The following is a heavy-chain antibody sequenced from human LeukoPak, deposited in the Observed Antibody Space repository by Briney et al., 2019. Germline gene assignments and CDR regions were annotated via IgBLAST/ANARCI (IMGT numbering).Heavy chain of an antibody. J-gene: IGHJ6*02. CDR1: GYTFTSYG. D-gene: IGHD6-13*01. V-gene: IGHV1-18*01. Sequence: APVKVSCKASGYTFTSYGISWVRQAPGQGLEWMGWISAYSGNTNYAQRLQGRVTMTTDTSTSTAYVELRSLRSDDTAVYYCARGGAAAGTALGYYYYGMDVWGQGTTVTVSS. CDR3: ARGGAAAGTALGYYYYGMDV. CDR2: ISAYSGNT.